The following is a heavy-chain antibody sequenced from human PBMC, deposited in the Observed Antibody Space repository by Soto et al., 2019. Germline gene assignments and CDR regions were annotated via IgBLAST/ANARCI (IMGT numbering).Heavy chain of an antibody. CDR1: GFTFSNYA. Sequence: EVQLLESGGGLVQPGGSLRLSCAASGFTFSNYAMSWVRQAPGKGLVWVSGVSGSGGSTYYADSVKGRFTISRDNAKNTLYLQMSSRRVEDTAVYYWAKSGHQTGMARDGYDWGHGSLVTVSS. D-gene: IGHD5-18*01. CDR2: VSGSGGST. J-gene: IGHJ4*01. CDR3: AKSGHQTGMARDGYD. V-gene: IGHV3-23*01.